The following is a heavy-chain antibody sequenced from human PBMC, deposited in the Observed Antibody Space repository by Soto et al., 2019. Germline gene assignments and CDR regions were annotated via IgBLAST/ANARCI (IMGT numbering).Heavy chain of an antibody. D-gene: IGHD5-18*01. J-gene: IGHJ4*02. V-gene: IGHV3-23*01. CDR2: ISGSGGST. Sequence: GGSLRLSCAASGFTFSSYAMSWVRQAPGKGLEWVSAISGSGGSTYYADSVKGRFTISRDNSKNTLYLQMNSLRAEDTAVYYCATRGEHSYYFDYWGQGTLVTVSS. CDR3: ATRGEHSYYFDY. CDR1: GFTFSSYA.